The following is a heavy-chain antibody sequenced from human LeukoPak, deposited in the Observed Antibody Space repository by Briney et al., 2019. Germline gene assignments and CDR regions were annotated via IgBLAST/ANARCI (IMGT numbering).Heavy chain of an antibody. V-gene: IGHV4-4*07. CDR2: IYTSGGT. CDR3: ARDSGTTGEVKFDP. J-gene: IGHJ5*02. D-gene: IGHD3-10*01. CDR1: GGSFSSYY. Sequence: SETLSLTCAVYGGSFSSYYWSWIRQPAGKGLEWIGRIYTSGGTDYNPSLKSRVIMSVDTSKNHLSLKLTSVTAADTAVYYCARDSGTTGEVKFDPWGQGILVTVSS.